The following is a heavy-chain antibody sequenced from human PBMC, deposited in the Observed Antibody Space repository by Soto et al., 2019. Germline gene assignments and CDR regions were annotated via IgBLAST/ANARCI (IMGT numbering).Heavy chain of an antibody. V-gene: IGHV4-59*01. Sequence: SETLSLTCTVSGGSISSYYWSWIRQPPGKGLEWIGYIYYSGSTNYNPSLKSRVTISVDTSKNQFSLKLSSVTAADTAVYYCVRGRHTAAGYYFDYWGQGTLVTVSS. D-gene: IGHD6-13*01. CDR2: IYYSGST. CDR3: VRGRHTAAGYYFDY. J-gene: IGHJ4*02. CDR1: GGSISSYY.